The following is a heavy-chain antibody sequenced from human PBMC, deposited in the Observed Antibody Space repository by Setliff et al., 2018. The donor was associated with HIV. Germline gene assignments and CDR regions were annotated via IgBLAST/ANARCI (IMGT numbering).Heavy chain of an antibody. CDR2: ITDSGSTT. J-gene: IGHJ5*02. CDR1: GFTFSNFA. Sequence: GGSLRLSCAASGFTFSNFAMSWVRLTPGRGLEWVSGITDSGSTTYYDDSVKGRFTISRDNSKNTLYLQIDSLGAEDTAVYYCAKDLGGNFWSGFYVVNWFDPGGQGALVTVSS. CDR3: AKDLGGNFWSGFYVVNWFDP. V-gene: IGHV3-23*01. D-gene: IGHD3-3*01.